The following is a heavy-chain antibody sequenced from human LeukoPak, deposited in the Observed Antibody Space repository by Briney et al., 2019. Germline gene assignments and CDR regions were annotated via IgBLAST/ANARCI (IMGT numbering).Heavy chain of an antibody. CDR2: INTNTGTP. CDR1: GYTFTGCA. Sequence: ASVKVSCKASGYTFTGCAMNWVRQAPGQGLEWMGWINTNTGTPTYARGFTGRFVFSLDTSVSTAYLQISSLKTEDTAVYYCARDSTGVDDYWGQGTLVTVSS. D-gene: IGHD2-15*01. J-gene: IGHJ4*02. CDR3: ARDSTGVDDY. V-gene: IGHV7-4-1*02.